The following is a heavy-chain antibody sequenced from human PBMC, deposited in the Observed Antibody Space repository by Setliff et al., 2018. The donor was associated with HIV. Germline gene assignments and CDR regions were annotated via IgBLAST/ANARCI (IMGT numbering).Heavy chain of an antibody. V-gene: IGHV4-39*07. CDR3: ARDGYSSSWYVISGSFDY. D-gene: IGHD6-13*01. J-gene: IGHJ4*02. CDR2: VYYRGST. Sequence: PSETLSLTCIVSGGSISSSSYYWGWIRQPPGKGLEWIGTVYYRGSTYYNPSLKSRVTISVDTSENQFSLKLSSVTAADTAVYYCARDGYSSSWYVISGSFDYWGQGILVTVSS. CDR1: GGSISSSSYY.